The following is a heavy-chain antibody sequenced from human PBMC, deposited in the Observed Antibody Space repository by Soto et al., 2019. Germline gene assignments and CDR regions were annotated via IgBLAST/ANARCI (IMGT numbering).Heavy chain of an antibody. V-gene: IGHV3-7*01. J-gene: IGHJ3*02. CDR2: IKPDGSER. Sequence: EVQLVESGGGFVQPGGSLRLSCAASGFIFSNDWMTWVRQAPGKGLEWVANIKPDGSERYYVDSVKGRFTISRDDAKNSLYLQMNSLIAEDTALYYWARSNAIAMWGQGTMVTVSS. CDR3: ARSNAIAM. D-gene: IGHD2-2*01. CDR1: GFIFSNDW.